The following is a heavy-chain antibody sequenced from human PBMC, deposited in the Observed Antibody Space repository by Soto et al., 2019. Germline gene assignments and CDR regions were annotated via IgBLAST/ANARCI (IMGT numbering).Heavy chain of an antibody. J-gene: IGHJ4*02. V-gene: IGHV3-30*18. Sequence: QVQLVESGGGVVQPGRSLRLSCAASGFTFSSYAMHWVRQAPGNGLEWVAVIWYDGSNKNYADSVQGRFTISRDNSKNTLCLQMSSLRTEDTAVYYCAKARHGSGTYSDFDYGGQGILVTVSS. CDR2: IWYDGSNK. D-gene: IGHD3-10*01. CDR1: GFTFSSYA. CDR3: AKARHGSGTYSDFDY.